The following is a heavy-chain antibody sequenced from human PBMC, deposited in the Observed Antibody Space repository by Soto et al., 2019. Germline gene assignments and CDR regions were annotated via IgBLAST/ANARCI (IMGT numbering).Heavy chain of an antibody. Sequence: QVQLQESGPGLVKPSGTLSLTCAVSGGSISSSNWWSWVRQPPGKGLEWIGEIYHSGSTNYNPSLKSRVTISVDKSKNQFSLKLSSVTAADTAVYYCASVRRYCSSTSCYSLDYWGQGTLVTVSS. V-gene: IGHV4-4*02. CDR2: IYHSGST. CDR1: GGSISSSNW. J-gene: IGHJ4*02. CDR3: ASVRRYCSSTSCYSLDY. D-gene: IGHD2-2*01.